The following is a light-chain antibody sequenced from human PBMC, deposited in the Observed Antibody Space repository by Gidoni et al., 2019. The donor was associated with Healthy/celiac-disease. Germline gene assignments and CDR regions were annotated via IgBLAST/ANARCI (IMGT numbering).Light chain of an antibody. CDR1: SSDVGGYNY. Sequence: QSALTQPPPVSGSPAQSVTISCTGTSSDVGGYNYVSWYQQHPGKAPKLMIYGVSKRPAGVPDRFSGSKSGNTASLTVSGLQAEDEADYYCSSYAGSAWVFGGGTKLTVL. CDR3: SSYAGSAWV. CDR2: GVS. V-gene: IGLV2-8*01. J-gene: IGLJ3*02.